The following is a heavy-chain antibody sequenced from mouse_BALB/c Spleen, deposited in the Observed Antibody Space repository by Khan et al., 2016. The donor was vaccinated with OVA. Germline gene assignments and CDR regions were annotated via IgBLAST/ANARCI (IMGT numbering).Heavy chain of an antibody. J-gene: IGHJ3*01. D-gene: IGHD4-1*01. CDR2: INSDGDYT. CDR1: GFTFSTYG. V-gene: IGHV5-6*01. CDR3: ASHLTGSFAY. Sequence: EVELVESGGDLVKPGGSLRLSCAASGFTFSTYGMSWVRQPPDKRLEWVATINSDGDYTYYPDTVKGGFTISRNNAENTLYLQMSSLKSEDTAIYYCASHLTGSFAYWGQGTLVTVSA.